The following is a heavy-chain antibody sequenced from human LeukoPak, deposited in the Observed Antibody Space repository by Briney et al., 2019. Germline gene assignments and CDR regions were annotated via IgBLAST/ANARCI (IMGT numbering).Heavy chain of an antibody. CDR3: ARRSPGYSYSIDS. Sequence: SETLSLTCTVSGGSISTYYWSWIRQPPGKGLEWIGYIYYSGTTNYNPSLKSRVTISVDTSKSQFSLNLSSVTAADTAVYYCARRSPGYSYSIDSWGQGTLVTVSS. J-gene: IGHJ4*02. CDR1: GGSISTYY. D-gene: IGHD5-18*01. CDR2: IYYSGTT. V-gene: IGHV4-59*08.